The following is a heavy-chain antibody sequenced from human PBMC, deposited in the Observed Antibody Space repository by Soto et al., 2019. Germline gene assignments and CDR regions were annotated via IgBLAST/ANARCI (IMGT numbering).Heavy chain of an antibody. CDR1: GFTFSSYA. V-gene: IGHV3-23*01. Sequence: EVQLLESGEALAQPGGSLRLSCAASGFTFSSYAMTWVRQAPGKRLEWVAMINGGGDSAYYADSVKGRFTISRDNFKNTLFLQMNNLRGEDTAVAYCARGATIDYWCQGTLVTVSS. CDR3: ARGATIDY. CDR2: INGGGDSA. J-gene: IGHJ4*02.